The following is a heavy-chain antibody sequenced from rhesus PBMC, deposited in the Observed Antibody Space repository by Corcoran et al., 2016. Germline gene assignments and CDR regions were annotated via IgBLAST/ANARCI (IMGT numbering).Heavy chain of an antibody. V-gene: IGHV4S7*01. CDR3: VSYSGSYYPFDY. Sequence: QVQLQESGPGLVKPSETLSPTCAVSVGSISGGSGWRWIRQPPGKGLEWIGHIFGSIGSTYYNPSLKSRVTISRDTSKNQFSLKLSSVTAADTAVYYCVSYSGSYYPFDYWGQGVLVTVSS. CDR2: IFGSIGST. CDR1: VGSISGGSG. J-gene: IGHJ4*01. D-gene: IGHD3-16*01.